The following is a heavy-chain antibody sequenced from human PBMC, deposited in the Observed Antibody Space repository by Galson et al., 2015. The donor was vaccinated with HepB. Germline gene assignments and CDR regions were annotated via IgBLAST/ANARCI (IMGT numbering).Heavy chain of an antibody. D-gene: IGHD4-23*01. J-gene: IGHJ6*03. Sequence: SLRLSCAASGFTLSDYYMDWVRQAPEKGLEWVGRTRNKANSFTTEYAASAKGRFTISRDDSKNSLYLQMNSLKTEDTAVYYCTRGSGWNGHSQRDMDVWGKGTTVTVSS. CDR1: GFTLSDYY. V-gene: IGHV3-72*01. CDR3: TRGSGWNGHSQRDMDV. CDR2: TRNKANSFTT.